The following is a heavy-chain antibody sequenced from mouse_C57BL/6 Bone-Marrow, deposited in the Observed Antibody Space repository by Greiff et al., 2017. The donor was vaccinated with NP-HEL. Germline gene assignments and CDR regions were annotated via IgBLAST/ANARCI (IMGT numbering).Heavy chain of an antibody. V-gene: IGHV1-55*01. CDR1: GYTFTSYW. D-gene: IGHD1-1*01. CDR2: IYPGSGST. J-gene: IGHJ1*03. Sequence: QVQLQQPGAELVKPGASVKMSCKASGYTFTSYWITWVKQRPGQGLEWIGDIYPGSGSTNYNEKFKSKATLTVDTSSSTAYMQLSSLTSEDSAVYYCARDYYGSSYWYFDDWGTGTTVTVSS. CDR3: ARDYYGSSYWYFDD.